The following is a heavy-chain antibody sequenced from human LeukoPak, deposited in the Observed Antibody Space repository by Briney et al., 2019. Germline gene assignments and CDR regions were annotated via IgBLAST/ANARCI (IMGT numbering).Heavy chain of an antibody. D-gene: IGHD3-22*01. CDR2: INPNSGGT. V-gene: IGHV1-2*02. CDR3: ATDYYDSSGYYHFDY. CDR1: GYTFTGYY. Sequence: ASVKVSCKASGYTFTGYYMHWVRQAPGQGLEWMGWINPNSGGTNYAQKFQGRVTMTEDTSTDTAYMELSSLRSEDTAVYYCATDYYDSSGYYHFDYWGQGTLVTVSS. J-gene: IGHJ4*02.